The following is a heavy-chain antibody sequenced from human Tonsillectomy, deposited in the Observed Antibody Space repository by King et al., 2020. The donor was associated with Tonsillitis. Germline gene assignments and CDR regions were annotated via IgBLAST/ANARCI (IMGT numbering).Heavy chain of an antibody. D-gene: IGHD3-10*01. CDR3: AKTDYYGSGREGY. V-gene: IGHV3-74*01. CDR1: GFTFSSYW. Sequence: VQLVESGGGLVQPGGSLRLSCAASGFTFSSYWMHWVRQAPGKGLVWVSRINSDGSSTSYADSVKGRFTISRDNAKNTLYLQMNSLRAEDTAVYYCAKTDYYGSGREGYWGQGTLVTVSS. CDR2: INSDGSST. J-gene: IGHJ4*02.